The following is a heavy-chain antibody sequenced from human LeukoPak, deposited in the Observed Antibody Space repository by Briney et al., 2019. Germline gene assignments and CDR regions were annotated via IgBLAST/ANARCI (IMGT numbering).Heavy chain of an antibody. J-gene: IGHJ4*02. CDR3: ARVGYCSSTSCSEFDY. Sequence: GGSLRLSCAASGFTLSSYWMSWVRQAPGKGLEWVANIKQDGSEKYYVDSVKGRFTISRDNAKNSLYLQMNSLRAEDTAVYYCARVGYCSSTSCSEFDYWGQGTLVSVSS. V-gene: IGHV3-7*01. D-gene: IGHD2-2*01. CDR2: IKQDGSEK. CDR1: GFTLSSYW.